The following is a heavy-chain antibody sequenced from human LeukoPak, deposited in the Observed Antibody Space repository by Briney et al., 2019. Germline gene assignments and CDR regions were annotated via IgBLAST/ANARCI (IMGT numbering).Heavy chain of an antibody. CDR1: GFTFSSYS. CDR2: ISSSSSYI. D-gene: IGHD4-17*01. J-gene: IGHJ4*02. Sequence: GGSLRLSFAASGFTFSSYSMNWVRQAPGKGLEWVSSISSSSSYIYYADSVKGRFTISRDNAKNSLYLQMNSLRAEDTAVYYCSRDKGTTVSTGDYWGQGILVTVSS. CDR3: SRDKGTTVSTGDY. V-gene: IGHV3-21*01.